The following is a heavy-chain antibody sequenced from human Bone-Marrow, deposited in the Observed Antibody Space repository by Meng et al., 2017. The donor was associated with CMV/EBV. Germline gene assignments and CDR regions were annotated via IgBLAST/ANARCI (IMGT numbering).Heavy chain of an antibody. CDR2: VSAYNGNT. Sequence: ASVKVSCKASGYTFSSYEINWVRQAPGQGLEWMGWVSAYNGNTNYAQQFQGRVIMNKDTSTSTGYMELRSLRSDDAAVYYCARGIGSSSWFAYWGRGTLVTVSS. V-gene: IGHV1-18*01. CDR3: ARGIGSSSWFAY. D-gene: IGHD6-6*01. J-gene: IGHJ4*02. CDR1: GYTFSSYE.